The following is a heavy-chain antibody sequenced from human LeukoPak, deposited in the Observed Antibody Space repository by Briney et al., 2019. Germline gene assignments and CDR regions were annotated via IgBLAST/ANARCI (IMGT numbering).Heavy chain of an antibody. D-gene: IGHD4-23*01. CDR1: GGSISSSSYY. J-gene: IGHJ3*02. Sequence: PSGTLSLTCTVSGGSISSSSYYWGWIRQPPGKGLEWIGSIYYSGSTYYNPSLKSRVTISVGRSKNQFSLNLSSVTAADTAVYYCARDRPQILGGQLTPGAFDIWGQGTMVTVSS. CDR3: ARDRPQILGGQLTPGAFDI. CDR2: IYYSGST. V-gene: IGHV4-39*07.